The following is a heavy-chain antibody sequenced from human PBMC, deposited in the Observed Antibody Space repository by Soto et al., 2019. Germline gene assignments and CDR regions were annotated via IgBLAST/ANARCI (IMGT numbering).Heavy chain of an antibody. CDR2: IWYDGTNQ. Sequence: QVQLVESGGGVVQPGRSLRLSCAASGFTFSRYGRHWVRQAPGKGLAWVAVIWYDGTNQNYADSVKGRFTITRDNSKNTLYLQMNSLRGEDTGVYYCARDLRSCSNGVCYQYFDYWGQGTLVTVSS. J-gene: IGHJ4*02. V-gene: IGHV3-33*01. CDR3: ARDLRSCSNGVCYQYFDY. D-gene: IGHD2-8*01. CDR1: GFTFSRYG.